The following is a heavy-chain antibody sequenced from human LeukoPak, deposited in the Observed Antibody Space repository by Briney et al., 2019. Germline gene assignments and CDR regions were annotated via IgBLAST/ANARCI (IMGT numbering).Heavy chain of an antibody. CDR1: GFTFSSYW. D-gene: IGHD6-13*01. J-gene: IGHJ4*02. V-gene: IGHV3-7*01. CDR2: IKQAGSEK. CDR3: ARYSSSWDLDY. Sequence: GGSLRLSCAASGFTFSSYWMSWVRQAPGKGLEWVANIKQAGSEKYYVDSVKGRFTISRDNAKNSLYLQMNSLRAEDTAVYYCARYSSSWDLDYWGQGTLATVSS.